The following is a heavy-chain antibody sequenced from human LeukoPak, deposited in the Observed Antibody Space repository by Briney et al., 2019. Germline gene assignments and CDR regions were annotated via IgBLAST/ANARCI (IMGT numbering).Heavy chain of an antibody. CDR1: SGSFSGYY. D-gene: IGHD3-9*01. CDR3: ARGSSYFDWLFFRSNWFDP. J-gene: IGHJ5*02. CDR2: INHSGST. V-gene: IGHV4-34*01. Sequence: PSETLSLTCAVYSGSFSGYYWSWIRQPPGKGLEWIGEINHSGSTNYNPSLKSRVTISVDTSKNQFSLKLSSVTAADTAVYYCARGSSYFDWLFFRSNWFDPWGQGTLVTVSS.